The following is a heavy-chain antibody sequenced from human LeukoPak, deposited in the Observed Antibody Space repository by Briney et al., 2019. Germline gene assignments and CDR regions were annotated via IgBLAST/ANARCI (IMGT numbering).Heavy chain of an antibody. CDR3: VDSGSSGWSCDN. V-gene: IGHV3-64D*09. CDR2: LTPNGGST. J-gene: IGHJ4*02. CDR1: GFTFSSYA. D-gene: IGHD6-19*01. Sequence: PGGSLRLSCSSTGFTFSSYAMHWVRQAPGKGLDYVSALTPNGGSTYHADSVKGRSTIPRATSKNTPSPQISSLRTEDTAIDNCVDSGSSGWSCDNWGQGTLVTVSS.